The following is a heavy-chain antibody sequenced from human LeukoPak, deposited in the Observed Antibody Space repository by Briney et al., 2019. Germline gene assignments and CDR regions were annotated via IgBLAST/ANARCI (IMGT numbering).Heavy chain of an antibody. CDR1: GFTFGSFW. V-gene: IGHV3-53*04. J-gene: IGHJ3*01. CDR2: IYADGYT. Sequence: GGSLRLSCAASGFTFGSFWMSWVRQAPGKGLEWVSAIYADGYTRDAASVKGRFSISRHNSKNTVYLQMDNLRPEDTAVYYCARDRRGEKDFDVWGPGTMVTVSS. CDR3: ARDRRGEKDFDV.